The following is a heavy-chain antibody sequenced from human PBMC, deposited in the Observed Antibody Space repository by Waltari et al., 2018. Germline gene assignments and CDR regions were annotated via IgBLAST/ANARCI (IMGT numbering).Heavy chain of an antibody. CDR2: INPNSGGT. CDR1: GYPFTGYY. V-gene: IGHV1-2*06. Sequence: QVQLVQSGAEVKKPGASVKVSSKASGYPFTGYYMHWVRQAPGQGLEWMGRINPNSGGTNYAQKFQGRVTMTRDTSISTAYMELSRLRSDDTAVYYCARETVVTMVRGVNSYFDYWGQGTLVTVSS. D-gene: IGHD3-10*01. CDR3: ARETVVTMVRGVNSYFDY. J-gene: IGHJ4*02.